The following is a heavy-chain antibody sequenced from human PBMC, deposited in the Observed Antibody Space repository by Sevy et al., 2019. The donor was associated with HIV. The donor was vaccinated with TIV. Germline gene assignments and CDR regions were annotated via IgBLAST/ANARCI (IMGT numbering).Heavy chain of an antibody. CDR1: GFTFSSYS. Sequence: GGSLRLSCAASGFTFSSYSINWVRQAPGKGLEWVSSISSSSNFIYYADSVKGRFTISRDNAKNSLYLRMHSLRAEDTAVYYCARGEYCSSTTCSYFDYWGQGTLVTVSS. J-gene: IGHJ4*02. CDR2: ISSSSNFI. CDR3: ARGEYCSSTTCSYFDY. D-gene: IGHD2-2*01. V-gene: IGHV3-21*01.